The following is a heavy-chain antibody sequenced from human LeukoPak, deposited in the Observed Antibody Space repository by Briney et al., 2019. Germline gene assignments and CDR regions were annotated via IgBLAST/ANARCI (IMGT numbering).Heavy chain of an antibody. D-gene: IGHD3/OR15-3a*01. V-gene: IGHV1-2*02. Sequence: ASVTVSCKASVYTFTCKFMHWVRQAPGQGLEWMGWIDPNSGGTDYAQKFRGRVTMTRDTSTSTAYMDLSRLISDDTAVYYCARDREGLAYFDYWGQGTPVTVSS. J-gene: IGHJ4*02. CDR1: VYTFTCKF. CDR2: IDPNSGGT. CDR3: ARDREGLAYFDY.